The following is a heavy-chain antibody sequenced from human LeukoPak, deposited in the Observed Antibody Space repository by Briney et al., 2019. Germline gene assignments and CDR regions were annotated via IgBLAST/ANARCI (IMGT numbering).Heavy chain of an antibody. V-gene: IGHV3-53*01. CDR3: ARVDVWGSYFYDH. CDR2: IYSGGST. CDR1: GFTVSSNY. D-gene: IGHD3-16*01. J-gene: IGHJ4*02. Sequence: GGSLRLSCAASGFTVSSNYMSWVRQAPGKGLEWVSVIYSGGSTYYADSVKGRFTISRDNSKNTLYLQMNSLRAEDTAVYYCARVDVWGSYFYDHWGQGTLVTVSS.